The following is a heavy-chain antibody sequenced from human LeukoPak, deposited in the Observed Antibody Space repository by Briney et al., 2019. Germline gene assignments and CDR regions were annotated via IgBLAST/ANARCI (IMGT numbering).Heavy chain of an antibody. CDR3: ARGLYYDQTGAFDI. J-gene: IGHJ3*02. Sequence: PSETLSLTCTVSGGSISSYYWSWIRQPPGKGLEWIGYIYYSGSTNYNPSLKSRVTISVDTSKNQFSLKLSSVTAADTAVYYCARGLYYDQTGAFDIWGQGTMVTVSS. V-gene: IGHV4-59*01. CDR2: IYYSGST. CDR1: GGSISSYY. D-gene: IGHD3-22*01.